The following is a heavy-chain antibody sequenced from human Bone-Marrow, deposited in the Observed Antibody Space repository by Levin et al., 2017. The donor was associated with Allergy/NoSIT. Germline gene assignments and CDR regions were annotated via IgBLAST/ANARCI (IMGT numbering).Heavy chain of an antibody. V-gene: IGHV3-23*01. Sequence: LSLTCAASGFIFSNYAMNWVRPAPGKGLEWVSQISGSGGNTHYADSVKGRFTFSRDNSKNTLYLQMNSLRAEDTAVYYCAGYDTSAYHSPFDYWGQGTLVTVSS. CDR2: ISGSGGNT. CDR3: AGYDTSAYHSPFDY. D-gene: IGHD3-22*01. CDR1: GFIFSNYA. J-gene: IGHJ4*02.